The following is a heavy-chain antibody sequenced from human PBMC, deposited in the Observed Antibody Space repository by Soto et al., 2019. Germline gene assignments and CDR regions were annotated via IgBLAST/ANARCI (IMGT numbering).Heavy chain of an antibody. V-gene: IGHV3-15*01. Sequence: GGSLRLSCAASGFTFSNAWMSWVRQAPGKGLEWVGRIKSKTDGETTDYAAPVKGRFTISRDDSKNTLYLQMNSLKTEDTAVYYCTPLVRGVIPHWGQGTLVTVSS. CDR2: IKSKTDGETT. CDR1: GFTFSNAW. CDR3: TPLVRGVIPH. D-gene: IGHD3-10*01. J-gene: IGHJ4*02.